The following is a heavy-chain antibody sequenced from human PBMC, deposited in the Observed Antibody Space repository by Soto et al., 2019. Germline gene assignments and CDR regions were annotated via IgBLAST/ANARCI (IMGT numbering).Heavy chain of an antibody. Sequence: QVQLVQSGAEVKKPGASVTVSCKTSGYTFSSFAIHWVRQAPGQSLEWMGWINVGSGDRKYSEKFQDRIIISRDISASTAYLEVSSLRYEDSVVYYCARNSYSFGAAWIHPWGQGTLVTVTS. V-gene: IGHV1-3*01. CDR2: INVGSGDR. J-gene: IGHJ5*02. D-gene: IGHD1-26*01. CDR1: GYTFSSFA. CDR3: ARNSYSFGAAWIHP.